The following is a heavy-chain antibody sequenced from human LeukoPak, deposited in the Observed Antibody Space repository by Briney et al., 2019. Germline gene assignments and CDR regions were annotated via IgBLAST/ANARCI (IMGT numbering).Heavy chain of an antibody. Sequence: GGSLRLSCAASGFTFSNVWMSWVRQAPGKGLEWVGRIKSKTDGGTTDYAAPVKGRFTISRDDSKNTLYLQMNSLKTEDTAVYYCTTAPSMVRGVITDYWGQGTLVTVSS. J-gene: IGHJ4*02. V-gene: IGHV3-15*01. CDR1: GFTFSNVW. D-gene: IGHD3-10*01. CDR3: TTAPSMVRGVITDY. CDR2: IKSKTDGGTT.